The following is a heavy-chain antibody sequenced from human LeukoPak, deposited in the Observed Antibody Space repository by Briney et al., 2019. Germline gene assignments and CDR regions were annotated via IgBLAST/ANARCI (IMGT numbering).Heavy chain of an antibody. CDR3: ARGPSGYHNT. CDR1: GFTFSSYS. D-gene: IGHD5-12*01. J-gene: IGHJ4*02. Sequence: PGGSLRLSCAASGFTFSSYSMNWVRQAPGKGLEWVSSISSSSSYIYYADSVKGRFTISRDNSKNTLYLQMNSLGAEDTAVYYCARGPSGYHNTGGRGTLVTVSS. V-gene: IGHV3-21*01. CDR2: ISSSSSYI.